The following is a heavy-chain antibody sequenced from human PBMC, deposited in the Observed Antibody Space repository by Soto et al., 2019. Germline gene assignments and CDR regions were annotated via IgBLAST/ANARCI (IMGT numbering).Heavy chain of an antibody. CDR2: ISGTGGSK. V-gene: IGHV3-23*01. Sequence: EVQLLESGGHLIQPGGSLRLSCAASGFTFGYYSMSWVRQSPGKGLEWVAGISGTGGSKYHADSVAGRFAISRDNSKRTLYLQLNNLRTEDTAVYYCARSSGDRWNEYFFQYWGQGTLVTVSS. D-gene: IGHD1-1*01. J-gene: IGHJ4*02. CDR1: GFTFGYYS. CDR3: ARSSGDRWNEYFFQY.